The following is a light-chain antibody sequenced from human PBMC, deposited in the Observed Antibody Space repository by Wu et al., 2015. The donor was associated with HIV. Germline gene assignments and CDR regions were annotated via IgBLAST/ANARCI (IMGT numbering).Light chain of an antibody. CDR3: QHYDSSQWT. CDR2: GAS. Sequence: CRASQSLSSTSTLAWYHQTPGQPPRLLIYGASSRATGIPDRFSGSGSGTDFTLTISRLEPEDFAVYYCQHYDSSQWTFGQGTKVEI. V-gene: IGKV3-20*01. CDR1: QSLSSTST. J-gene: IGKJ1*01.